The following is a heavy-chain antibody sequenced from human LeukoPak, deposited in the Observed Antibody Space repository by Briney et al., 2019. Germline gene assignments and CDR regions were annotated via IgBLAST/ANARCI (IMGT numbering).Heavy chain of an antibody. CDR1: GGTFTSYS. Sequence: SVKVSCTASGGTFTSYSISWVRQAPGQGLEWMGRIIPILGIANIAHRFHGRVTIPAHKSTSTASMELSSLRSEDTAVYYCARHHLRDGYTNFDYWGQGTLVTVSS. D-gene: IGHD5-24*01. CDR2: IIPILGIA. V-gene: IGHV1-69*02. J-gene: IGHJ4*02. CDR3: ARHHLRDGYTNFDY.